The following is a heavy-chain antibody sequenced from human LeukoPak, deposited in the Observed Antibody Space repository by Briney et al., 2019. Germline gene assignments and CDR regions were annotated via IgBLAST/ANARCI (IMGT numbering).Heavy chain of an antibody. CDR2: INPNSGGT. CDR3: ARGWQINSAGGFVDP. CDR1: GYTFTDYY. V-gene: IGHV1-2*02. J-gene: IGHJ5*02. D-gene: IGHD1-1*01. Sequence: ASVKVSCKASGYTFTDYYLHWVRQAPGRGLEWMGLINPNSGGTYLAQKFQGRVTMTRDTSITTAYMELSRLSSDDTAVYYCARGWQINSAGGFVDPWGQGTLVSVSS.